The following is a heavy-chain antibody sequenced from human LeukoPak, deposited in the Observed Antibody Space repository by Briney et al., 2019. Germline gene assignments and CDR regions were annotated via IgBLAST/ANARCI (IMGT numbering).Heavy chain of an antibody. D-gene: IGHD4-17*01. Sequence: SETLSLTCTVSGVSITTNYDYWGRVRQPPGRMLVWIGNFYYTGSYFYNPSLKSRVNIILDTSKNQFSLELRSVTAADTAVYYCAGLMTTVTTHFDYWGQGTLITVSS. J-gene: IGHJ4*02. CDR3: AGLMTTVTTHFDY. V-gene: IGHV4-39*01. CDR2: FYYTGSY. CDR1: GVSITTNYDY.